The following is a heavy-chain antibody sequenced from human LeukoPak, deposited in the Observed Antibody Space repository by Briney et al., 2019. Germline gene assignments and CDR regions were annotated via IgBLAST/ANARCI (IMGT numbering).Heavy chain of an antibody. CDR3: ARHVAPFYYCGSGQYFDY. D-gene: IGHD3-10*01. Sequence: SETLSLTCTVSGGSISSYYWSWIRQPPGKGLEWIGYIYYSGSTNYNPSLKSRVTISVDTSKNQFSLKLSSVTAADTAVYYCARHVAPFYYCGSGQYFDYWGQGTLVTVSS. J-gene: IGHJ4*02. CDR2: IYYSGST. CDR1: GGSISSYY. V-gene: IGHV4-59*08.